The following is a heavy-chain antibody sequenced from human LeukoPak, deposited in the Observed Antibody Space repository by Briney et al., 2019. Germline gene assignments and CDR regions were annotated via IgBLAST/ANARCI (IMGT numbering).Heavy chain of an antibody. CDR1: GGSISSYY. D-gene: IGHD2-15*01. V-gene: IGHV4-4*07. CDR3: AREVVVVVAATDYYYYMDV. J-gene: IGHJ6*03. Sequence: SETLSLTCTVSGGSISSYYWSWIRQPAGKGLEWIGRIYTSGSTNYNPSLKSRVTISVDTSKNQFSLKLSSVTAADTAVYYCAREVVVVVAATDYYYYMDVWGKGTTVTISS. CDR2: IYTSGST.